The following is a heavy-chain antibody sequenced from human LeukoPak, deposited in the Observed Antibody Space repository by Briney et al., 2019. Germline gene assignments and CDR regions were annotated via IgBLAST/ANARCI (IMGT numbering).Heavy chain of an antibody. Sequence: ASVKVSCKASGYTFTSYGISWVRQAPGQGLEWMGWISAYNGNTNYAQKLQGRVTMTTDTSTSTAYMELRSLRSDDTAVYYCARSVGATPIDAFDIWGQETMVTVSS. D-gene: IGHD1-26*01. CDR3: ARSVGATPIDAFDI. CDR2: ISAYNGNT. CDR1: GYTFTSYG. V-gene: IGHV1-18*01. J-gene: IGHJ3*02.